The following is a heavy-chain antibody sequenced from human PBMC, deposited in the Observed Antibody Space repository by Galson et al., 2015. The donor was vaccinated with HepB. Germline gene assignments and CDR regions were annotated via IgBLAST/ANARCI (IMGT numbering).Heavy chain of an antibody. J-gene: IGHJ2*01. D-gene: IGHD2-8*01. CDR2: ISSDGRST. Sequence: SLRLSCAASGFILSNYAMHWVRQAPGKGLEWVAVISSDGRSTDYADSVKGRFTISRDNSKNTLYLQMTTLRADDTAVYYCTRYYCINGVCSYWYFDLWGRGTLVTVSS. CDR3: TRYYCINGVCSYWYFDL. CDR1: GFILSNYA. V-gene: IGHV3-30*04.